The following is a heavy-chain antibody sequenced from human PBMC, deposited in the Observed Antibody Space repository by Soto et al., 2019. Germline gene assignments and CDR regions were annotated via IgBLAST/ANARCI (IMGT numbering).Heavy chain of an antibody. CDR2: INHSGST. J-gene: IGHJ4*02. CDR1: GGSFSGYY. Sequence: QVQLQQWGAGLLKPSETLSLTCAVYGGSFSGYYWSWIRQPPGKGLEWIGEINHSGSTNYNPSLKGRVTISVDTSKNQFSLKLSSVTAADTAVYYCARGYNWNDGPSRWGQGTLVTVSS. V-gene: IGHV4-34*01. D-gene: IGHD1-1*01. CDR3: ARGYNWNDGPSR.